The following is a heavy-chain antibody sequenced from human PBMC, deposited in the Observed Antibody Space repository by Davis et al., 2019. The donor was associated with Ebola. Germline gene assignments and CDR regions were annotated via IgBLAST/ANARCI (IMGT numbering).Heavy chain of an antibody. D-gene: IGHD2-15*01. Sequence: PGGSLRLSCAASGLTFSSYGMHWVRQAPGKGLEWVTFISYDGSNKYYADSVKGRFTISRDNSKNTLYLQMNSLRAEDTAVYYCARARAYCSGGSCYQLDFDYWGQGTLVTVSS. J-gene: IGHJ4*02. CDR3: ARARAYCSGGSCYQLDFDY. V-gene: IGHV3-30*03. CDR2: ISYDGSNK. CDR1: GLTFSSYG.